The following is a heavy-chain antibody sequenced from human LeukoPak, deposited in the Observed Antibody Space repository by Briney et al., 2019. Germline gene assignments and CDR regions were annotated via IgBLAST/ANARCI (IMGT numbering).Heavy chain of an antibody. V-gene: IGHV4-30-2*01. Sequence: PSQTLSLTCTVSGDSISSGGYYWSWIRQPPGKGLEWIGYIYHSESTYYNPSLKSRVTISVDRSKNQFSLKLSSVTAADTAVYYCARAIPDAFDIWGQGTMVTVSS. J-gene: IGHJ3*02. CDR2: IYHSEST. CDR1: GDSISSGGYY. CDR3: ARAIPDAFDI.